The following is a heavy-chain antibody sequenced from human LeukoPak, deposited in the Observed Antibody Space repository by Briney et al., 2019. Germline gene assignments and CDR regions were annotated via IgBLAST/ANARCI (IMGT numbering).Heavy chain of an antibody. CDR2: INHSGST. Sequence: PSETLSLTCAVYGGSFSGYYWSWLRQPPGKGLEWIGEINHSGSTNYNPSLKSRVTISVDTSKNQFSLKLSSVTAADTAVYYCARGGHSSGYYYVEGYFQHWGQGTPVTVSS. D-gene: IGHD3-22*01. V-gene: IGHV4-34*01. CDR1: GGSFSGYY. CDR3: ARGGHSSGYYYVEGYFQH. J-gene: IGHJ1*01.